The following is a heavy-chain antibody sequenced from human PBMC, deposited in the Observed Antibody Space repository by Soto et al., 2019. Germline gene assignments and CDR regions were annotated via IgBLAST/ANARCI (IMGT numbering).Heavy chain of an antibody. CDR3: ARGSRITLFGVPAFGSKGLDV. CDR1: GYTFSDFY. V-gene: IGHV1-2*02. J-gene: IGHJ6*02. Sequence: QVHLVQTGVEVRKPGASVKVSCTPSGYTFSDFYIHWVRQAPGQGLEWMGCLSPYSGATMTAQRFEGRVTMATNTSISTAYMELSSLRYDDTALYYCARGSRITLFGVPAFGSKGLDVWGQGTTVIVSS. D-gene: IGHD3-3*01. CDR2: LSPYSGAT.